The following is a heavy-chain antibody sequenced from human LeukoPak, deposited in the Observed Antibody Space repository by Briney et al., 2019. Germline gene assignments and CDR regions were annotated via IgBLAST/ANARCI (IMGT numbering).Heavy chain of an antibody. D-gene: IGHD3-10*01. CDR2: INDRGDTI. V-gene: IGHV3-48*03. Sequence: PGGSLRLSCAASGFTFSSYEMNWVRQAPGKGLEWVSYINDRGDTIYYAESVKGRFTISRDNAKTSLYLQSNLMGDDATAYYGSAITVAVTDYFDYWGQGTLVTVSS. J-gene: IGHJ4*02. CDR3: AITVAVTDYFDY. CDR1: GFTFSSYE.